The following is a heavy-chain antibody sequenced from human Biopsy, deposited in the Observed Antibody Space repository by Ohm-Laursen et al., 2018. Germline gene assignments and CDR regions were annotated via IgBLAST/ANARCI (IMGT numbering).Heavy chain of an antibody. J-gene: IGHJ2*01. D-gene: IGHD6-25*01. CDR2: IYNTGDT. CDR3: ARRSAANWYFNL. CDR1: GGSITSYF. Sequence: SETLSLTCTVSGGSITSYFWSWIRQPPGKGLEPIGYIYNTGDTTYNPSLQSRVTISLDTSNNQLSLRLRSVTAADAAVYYCARRSAANWYFNLWGRGTLVTVSS. V-gene: IGHV4-59*08.